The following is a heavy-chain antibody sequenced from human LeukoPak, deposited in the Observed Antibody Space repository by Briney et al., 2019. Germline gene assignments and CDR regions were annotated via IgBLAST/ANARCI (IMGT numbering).Heavy chain of an antibody. J-gene: IGHJ6*03. CDR3: ASVTYYYDSSGYYPAYYYYMDV. CDR1: GFTFSSYS. CDR2: FSSSSSYI. V-gene: IGHV3-21*01. D-gene: IGHD3-22*01. Sequence: GGSLRLSCAASGFTFSSYSMNWVRQAPGKGLEWVSSFSSSSSYIYYADSVKGRFTISRDNAKNSLYLQMNSLRAEDTAVYYCASVTYYYDSSGYYPAYYYYMDVWGKGTTVTVSS.